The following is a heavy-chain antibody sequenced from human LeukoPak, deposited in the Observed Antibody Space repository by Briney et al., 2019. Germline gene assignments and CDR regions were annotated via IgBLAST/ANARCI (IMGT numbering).Heavy chain of an antibody. D-gene: IGHD1-26*01. CDR3: ARLREWELRRDYFDY. V-gene: IGHV3-30*03. CDR2: IPYDGSSK. Sequence: GGSLRLSCAASGFTFSSYAMHWVRQAPSKGLEWVAVIPYDGSSKYYADSVKGRFTISRDNSKNTLYLQMNSLRAEDTAVYYCARLREWELRRDYFDYWGQGTLVTVSS. J-gene: IGHJ4*02. CDR1: GFTFSSYA.